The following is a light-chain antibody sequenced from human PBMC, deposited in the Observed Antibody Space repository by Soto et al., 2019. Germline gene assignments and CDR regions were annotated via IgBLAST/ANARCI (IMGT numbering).Light chain of an antibody. V-gene: IGLV2-14*01. CDR1: ASDVGGYNY. CDR2: AVS. Sequence: QSGLTQPASVSGSPGQSITISCTGTASDVGGYNYVSWYQQHPGKAPKLMIHAVSNRPSGISSRFSGSKSGNTASLTISGLQSEDEADYFCCSYTSRTTYVFGTGTKVTVL. CDR3: CSYTSRTTYV. J-gene: IGLJ1*01.